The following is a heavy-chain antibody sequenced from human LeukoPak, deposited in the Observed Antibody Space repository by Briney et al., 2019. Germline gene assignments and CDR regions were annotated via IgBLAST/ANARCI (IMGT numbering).Heavy chain of an antibody. Sequence: SETLSLTCAVYGESLSNYYWSWIRQPPGKGLEWIGEINHYGSTNYNPSLRSRITISVDTSKNQFSLKLGSVTAADTAVYYCARLPDYYSRHGAPGWGQGTLVTVSS. V-gene: IGHV4-34*01. CDR1: GESLSNYY. D-gene: IGHD3-10*01. J-gene: IGHJ4*02. CDR2: INHYGST. CDR3: ARLPDYYSRHGAPG.